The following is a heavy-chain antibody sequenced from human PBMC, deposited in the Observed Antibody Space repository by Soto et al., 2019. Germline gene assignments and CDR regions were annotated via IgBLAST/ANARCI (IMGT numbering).Heavy chain of an antibody. CDR2: ISSSSSYI. CDR3: AAQGRYYCIFTRYDLDY. V-gene: IGHV3-21*01. Sequence: GGSLRLSCAASGFTFSSYSMNWVRQAPGKGLEWVSSISSSSSYIYYADSVKGRFTISRDNAKNSLYLQMNSLRAEDTAVYYCAAQGRYYCIFTRYDLDYCGTAPLGTGFS. J-gene: IGHJ4*02. D-gene: IGHD3-9*01. CDR1: GFTFSSYS.